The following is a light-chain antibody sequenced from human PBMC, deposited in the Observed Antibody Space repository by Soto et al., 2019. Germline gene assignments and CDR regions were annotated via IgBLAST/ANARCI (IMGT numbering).Light chain of an antibody. CDR2: DAS. V-gene: IGKV3-11*01. Sequence: IVLTQSPATLSLSPGVRATLSCRASQSVSSYLAWYQQKPGQAPRLLIYDASNRATGIPARFSGSGSGTDFTLTISSLEPEDFAVYYCQQRSNWPPRYTFGQGTKLEIK. CDR3: QQRSNWPPRYT. J-gene: IGKJ2*01. CDR1: QSVSSY.